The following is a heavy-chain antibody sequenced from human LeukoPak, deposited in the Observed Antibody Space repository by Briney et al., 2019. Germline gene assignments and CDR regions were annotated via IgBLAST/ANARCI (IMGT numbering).Heavy chain of an antibody. CDR3: ATDWTSSSDWYFYFDY. CDR1: GFTFSSYA. J-gene: IGHJ4*02. Sequence: GGSLRLSCAASGFTFSSYAMSWVRQAPGKGLEWVSTISNIGGSTYYAGSVKGRFTVSRDNSKNTLYLQMNSLRAEDTAVYYCATDWTSSSDWYFYFDYWGQGTLVTVSS. D-gene: IGHD6-13*01. V-gene: IGHV3-23*01. CDR2: ISNIGGST.